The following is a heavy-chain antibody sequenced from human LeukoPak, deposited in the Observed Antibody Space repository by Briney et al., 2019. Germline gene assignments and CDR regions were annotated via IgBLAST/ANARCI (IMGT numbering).Heavy chain of an antibody. V-gene: IGHV3-21*01. Sequence: GGSLRLSCTASGFTFSSYSMSWVRQAPGKGLEWVSSISSSSSYIYYADSVKGRFTISRDNAKNSLYLQMNSLRAEDTAVYYCAREGSENWFDPWGQGTLVTVSS. CDR2: ISSSSSYI. D-gene: IGHD2-15*01. J-gene: IGHJ5*02. CDR1: GFTFSSYS. CDR3: AREGSENWFDP.